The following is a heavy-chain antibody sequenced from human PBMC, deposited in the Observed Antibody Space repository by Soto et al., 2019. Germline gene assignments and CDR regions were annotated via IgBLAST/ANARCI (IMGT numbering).Heavy chain of an antibody. J-gene: IGHJ3*02. CDR1: GFTFSSYS. D-gene: IGHD5-18*01. CDR2: MSSSSSTI. Sequence: EVQLVESGGGLVQPGGPLRLSCGASGFTFSSYSMNWFRRAPGKGLEGVSYMSSSSSTIYNADSVKGRFTISRNNAKNSLYLHMNSLRDEDTAVYYCAREGGLWLGSNAFDIWGQGTMVTVSS. V-gene: IGHV3-48*02. CDR3: AREGGLWLGSNAFDI.